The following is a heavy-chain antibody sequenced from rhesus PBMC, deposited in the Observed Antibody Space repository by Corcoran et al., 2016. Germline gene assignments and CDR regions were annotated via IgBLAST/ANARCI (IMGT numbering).Heavy chain of an antibody. CDR2: SYGSGGST. Sequence: QVQLQESGPGLVKPSETLPLTCAVSGASISSNYWSWIRQAPGKGLEWIGRSYGSGGSTDSNPSLKSRGTVSIDTSKNQFSLKLSSVTAADTAVYFCGRSKNYYDSGDYNHYFDYWGQGILVTVSS. CDR1: GASISSNY. J-gene: IGHJ4*01. D-gene: IGHD3-28*01. V-gene: IGHV4S2*01. CDR3: GRSKNYYDSGDYNHYFDY.